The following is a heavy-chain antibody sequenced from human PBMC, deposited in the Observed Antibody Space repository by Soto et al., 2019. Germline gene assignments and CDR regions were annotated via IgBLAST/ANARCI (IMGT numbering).Heavy chain of an antibody. V-gene: IGHV1-18*01. CDR2: ISAYNGNT. J-gene: IGHJ4*02. CDR1: GYTFTSYG. D-gene: IGHD4-17*01. CDR3: AKHPFKTTVTKPIDY. Sequence: QVQLVQSGAEVKKPGAAVKVSCKASGYTFTSYGISWVRQAPGQGLEWMGWISAYNGNTNYAQKLQGRVTMTTDTSTSTAHMELRSLRSDDTAVYHCAKHPFKTTVTKPIDYWGQGTLVTVSS.